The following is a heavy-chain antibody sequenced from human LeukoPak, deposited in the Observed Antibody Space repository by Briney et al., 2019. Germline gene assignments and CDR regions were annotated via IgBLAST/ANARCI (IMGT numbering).Heavy chain of an antibody. J-gene: IGHJ6*03. V-gene: IGHV4-59*01. CDR3: ARRGLGMTYYYYMDV. CDR1: GGSISSYY. CDR2: IYYSGST. Sequence: SETQSLTCTVSGGSISSYYWSWIRQPPGKGLEWIGYIYYSGSTNYNPSLKSRVTISVDTSKNQFSLKLSSVTAADTAVYYCARRGLGMTYYYYMDVWGKGTTVTVSS. D-gene: IGHD1-26*01.